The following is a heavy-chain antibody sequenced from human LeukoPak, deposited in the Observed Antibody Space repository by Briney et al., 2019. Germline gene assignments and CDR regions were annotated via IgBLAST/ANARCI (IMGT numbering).Heavy chain of an antibody. CDR3: ARYTVTTGSDY. CDR2: ISSNGGST. CDR1: GFTFSSYA. Sequence: GGSLRLSCAASGFTFSSYAMHWVRQAPGKGLEYVSAISSNGGSTYYANSVKGRFTISRDNSKNTLYLQMGSLRAEDMAVYYCARYTVTTGSDYWGQGTLVTVSS. D-gene: IGHD4-17*01. J-gene: IGHJ4*02. V-gene: IGHV3-64*01.